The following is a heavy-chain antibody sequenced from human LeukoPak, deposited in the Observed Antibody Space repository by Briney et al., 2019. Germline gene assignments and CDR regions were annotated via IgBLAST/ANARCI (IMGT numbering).Heavy chain of an antibody. D-gene: IGHD2-21*01. CDR3: ARDSPNEGILWWSIDY. CDR2: ISSSSSYI. J-gene: IGHJ4*02. V-gene: IGHV3-21*01. CDR1: GFTVSSNY. Sequence: GGSLRLSCAASGFTVSSNYMSWVRQAPGKGLEWVSSISSSSSYIYYADSVKGRFTISRDNAKNSLYLQMNSLRAEDTAVYYCARDSPNEGILWWSIDYWGQGTLVTVSS.